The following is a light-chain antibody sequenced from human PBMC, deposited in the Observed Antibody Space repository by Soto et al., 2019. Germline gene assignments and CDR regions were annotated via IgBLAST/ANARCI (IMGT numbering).Light chain of an antibody. J-gene: IGKJ1*01. Sequence: TQSPTVGDRVTITCRASQNIRSRLAWFQQKPGKAPKLLIYDASSLESGVPQRFSGSGSGTEFTLTISSLQTDDFSTYYCQQYNSYSWTFGQGTKVDI. CDR2: DAS. V-gene: IGKV1-5*01. CDR3: QQYNSYSWT. CDR1: QNIRSR.